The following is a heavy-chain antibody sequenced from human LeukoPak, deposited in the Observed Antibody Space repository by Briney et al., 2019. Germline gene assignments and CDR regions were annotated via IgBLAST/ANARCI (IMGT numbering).Heavy chain of an antibody. D-gene: IGHD2-15*01. CDR3: AVLVVVAATPFDY. CDR1: GGTFSSYA. V-gene: IGHV1-69*13. CDR2: IVPIFGTA. J-gene: IGHJ4*02. Sequence: ASVKVSCKASGGTFSSYAISWVRQAPGQGLEWMGGIVPIFGTANYAQKFQGRVTITADESTSTAYMELSSPRSEDTAVYYCAVLVVVAATPFDYWGQGTLVTVSS.